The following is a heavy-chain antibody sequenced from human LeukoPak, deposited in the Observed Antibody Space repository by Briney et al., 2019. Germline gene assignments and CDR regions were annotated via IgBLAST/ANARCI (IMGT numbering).Heavy chain of an antibody. J-gene: IGHJ5*02. CDR3: AAEVVYDLTPSKGFDP. V-gene: IGHV1-58*02. Sequence: TSVKVSCKASGFTFTSSAMQWVRQARGQRLEWLGWIVVGSGNTNYAQKFQERVTITRDMSTSTAYMELSSLRSEDTAVYYCAAEVVYDLTPSKGFDPWGQGTLVTVSS. CDR2: IVVGSGNT. D-gene: IGHD3-3*01. CDR1: GFTFTSSA.